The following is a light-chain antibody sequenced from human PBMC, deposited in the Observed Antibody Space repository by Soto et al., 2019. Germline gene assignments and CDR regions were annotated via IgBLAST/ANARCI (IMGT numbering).Light chain of an antibody. Sequence: QSALTQPASVSGSPGQSITISCTGTSSDVGGYNYVSWYQQHPGKAPKLMIYDVSNRPSGVPNRFSGSKSGNTASLTISGLQAEDEADYYCSSYTTSGSLVFGGGTKLTVL. CDR3: SSYTTSGSLV. CDR1: SSDVGGYNY. CDR2: DVS. J-gene: IGLJ2*01. V-gene: IGLV2-14*01.